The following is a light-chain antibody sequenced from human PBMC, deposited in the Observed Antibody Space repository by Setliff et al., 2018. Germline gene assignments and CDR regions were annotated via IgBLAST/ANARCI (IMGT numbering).Light chain of an antibody. J-gene: IGLJ1*01. Sequence: QSALTQPASVSGSPGQSITISCTGTSSDVGGYNYVSWYQQHPGKAPKLMIYDVSKRPSGVSNRFSGSKSGNTASLTISGLQAEDEADYYCSSYTSSSTFGVFGTGTKGTV. CDR1: SSDVGGYNY. V-gene: IGLV2-14*01. CDR2: DVS. CDR3: SSYTSSSTFGV.